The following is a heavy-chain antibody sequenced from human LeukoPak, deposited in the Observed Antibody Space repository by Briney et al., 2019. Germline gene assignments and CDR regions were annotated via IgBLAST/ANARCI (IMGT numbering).Heavy chain of an antibody. Sequence: PGGSLRLSCAASGFTFDNYAMNWVRQVPGKGLEWISLISWNSGTIGYADSVKGRFTISRDNSKNTLYLQMNSLRAEDTAVYYCATLAPTTVVAFDYWGQGTLVTVSS. D-gene: IGHD4-23*01. J-gene: IGHJ4*02. CDR2: ISWNSGTI. CDR1: GFTFDNYA. V-gene: IGHV3-9*01. CDR3: ATLAPTTVVAFDY.